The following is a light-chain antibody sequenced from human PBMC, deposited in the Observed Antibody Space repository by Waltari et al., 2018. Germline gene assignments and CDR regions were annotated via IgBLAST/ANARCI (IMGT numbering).Light chain of an antibody. CDR2: SDD. V-gene: IGLV1-44*01. CDR3: AAWDDSRGGYV. J-gene: IGLJ1*01. Sequence: QSVLTQSPSASGTPGQRVTISCSGSSSNIGRNIVNWYQQIPGTAPKLLIYSDDQRPAGVPDRCSGSKAGTSASLAISGLQSEDEADYYCAAWDDSRGGYVFGAGTKVTVL. CDR1: SSNIGRNI.